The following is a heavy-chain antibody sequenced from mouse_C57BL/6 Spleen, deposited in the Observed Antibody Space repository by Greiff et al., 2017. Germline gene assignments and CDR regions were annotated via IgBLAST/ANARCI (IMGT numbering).Heavy chain of an antibody. V-gene: IGHV1-54*01. CDR2: INPGSGGT. CDR3: ARGGALDY. J-gene: IGHJ2*01. Sequence: QVQLQQSGAELVRPGTSVKVSCKASGYAFTNYLIEWVKQRPGQGLEWIGVINPGSGGTNYNEKFKGKGTLTADKSSSTAYMQLSSLTSEDSAVYFCARGGALDYWGQGTTLTVSS. D-gene: IGHD3-1*01. CDR1: GYAFTNYL.